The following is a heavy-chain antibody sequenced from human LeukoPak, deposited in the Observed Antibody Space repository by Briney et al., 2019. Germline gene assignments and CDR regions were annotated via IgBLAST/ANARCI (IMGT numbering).Heavy chain of an antibody. V-gene: IGHV3-9*01. D-gene: IGHD3-16*01. J-gene: IGHJ4*02. CDR2: ISWNSGSI. Sequence: SGGSLRLSCAASGFTFDDYAMHWVRQAPGKGLDWDSGISWNSGSIGYADSVKGRFTISRDNAKNSLYLQMNSLRAEDTALYYCAKDISRALGSPDYWGQGTLVTVSS. CDR3: AKDISRALGSPDY. CDR1: GFTFDDYA.